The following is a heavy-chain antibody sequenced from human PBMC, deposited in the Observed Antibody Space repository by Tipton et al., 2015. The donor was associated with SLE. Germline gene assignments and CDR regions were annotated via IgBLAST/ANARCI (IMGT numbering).Heavy chain of an antibody. CDR3: ARAGGVEMATINY. D-gene: IGHD5-24*01. CDR2: IYYSGST. V-gene: IGHV4-59*11. J-gene: IGHJ4*02. CDR1: GGSISSHY. Sequence: TLSLTCTLSGGSISSHYWSWIRQPPGKGLEWIGYIYYSGSTNYNPSLKSRVTISVDTSKNQFSLKLSSVTAADTAVYYCARAGGVEMATINYWGQGTLVTVSS.